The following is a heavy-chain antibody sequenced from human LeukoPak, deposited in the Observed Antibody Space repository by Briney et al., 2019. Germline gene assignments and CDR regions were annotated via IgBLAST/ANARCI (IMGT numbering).Heavy chain of an antibody. V-gene: IGHV1-2*06. CDR1: GYTFTGYH. J-gene: IGHJ4*02. CDR2: INPNSGDT. D-gene: IGHD2-2*01. Sequence: ASVTVSCKASGYTFTGYHMHWVRQAPGQGLEWMGRINPNSGDTDYAQKFQGRVTMTRDTSISTAYMELSRLRSDDTAVYYCARDYCSSTSCLFDYWGQGTLVTVSS. CDR3: ARDYCSSTSCLFDY.